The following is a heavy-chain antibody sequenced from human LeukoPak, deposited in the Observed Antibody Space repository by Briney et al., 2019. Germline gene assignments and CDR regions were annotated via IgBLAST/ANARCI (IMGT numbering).Heavy chain of an antibody. CDR1: GFTFSSYS. CDR2: VSSSSSTI. V-gene: IGHV3-48*01. Sequence: PGGSLRLSCAASGFTFSSYSMNWVRQAPGKGLEWVSYVSSSSSTIYYADSVKGRFTISRDNSKNTLYLQMNSLRAEDTAVYYCAKDPGDFWSGYFNYNWFDPWGQGTLVTVSS. D-gene: IGHD3-3*01. J-gene: IGHJ5*02. CDR3: AKDPGDFWSGYFNYNWFDP.